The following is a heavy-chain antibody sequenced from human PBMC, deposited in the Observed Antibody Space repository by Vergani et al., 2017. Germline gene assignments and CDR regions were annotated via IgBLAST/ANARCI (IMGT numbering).Heavy chain of an antibody. CDR3: VNVTGSNVNFFDT. Sequence: EVQLLESGGSLKQPGGSVRLSCAVSGFTFSTYAMHWVRQAPGKGLEWVSALTGGGRSTYYADSFKGRIIISRENSRDTLYLQMNSLRPEDTATYYSVNVTGSNVNFFDTWAKGTLVTVSS. J-gene: IGHJ4*02. CDR1: GFTFSTYA. CDR2: LTGGGRST. V-gene: IGHV3-23*01. D-gene: IGHD1-26*01.